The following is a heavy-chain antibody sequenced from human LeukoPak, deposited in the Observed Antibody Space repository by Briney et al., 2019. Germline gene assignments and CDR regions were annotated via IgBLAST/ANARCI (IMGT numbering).Heavy chain of an antibody. V-gene: IGHV6-1*01. J-gene: IGHJ6*02. CDR2: TYYRSKWYN. CDR3: ARAFGDLYYYYGVDV. D-gene: IGHD3-16*01. CDR1: GDSISSSTAA. Sequence: SQTLSLTCVISGDSISSSTAAWNWIRQSPSRGLEWLGRTYYRSKWYNHYAVSVKSRITINPDTSKNQFSLQLNSVTPEDTAVYYCARAFGDLYYYYGVDVWGQGTTVTVSS.